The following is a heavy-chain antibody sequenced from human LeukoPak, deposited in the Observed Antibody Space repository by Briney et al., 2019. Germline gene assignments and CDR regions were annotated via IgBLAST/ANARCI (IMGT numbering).Heavy chain of an antibody. CDR3: ARASPRWATSTPIDY. D-gene: IGHD1-26*01. J-gene: IGHJ4*02. CDR1: GGSINYYY. Sequence: PSETLSLTCTVSGGSINYYYWMWIRQPPGKGLEWIGYIYYSGGTHYNPSLKSRVTMLVDTSKNQFSLKLTAVTAADTAVYYCARASPRWATSTPIDYWGQGTLVTVSS. CDR2: IYYSGGT. V-gene: IGHV4-59*01.